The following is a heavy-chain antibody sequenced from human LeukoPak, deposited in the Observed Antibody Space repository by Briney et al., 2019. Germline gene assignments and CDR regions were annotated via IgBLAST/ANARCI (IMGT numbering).Heavy chain of an antibody. CDR1: GYTFTNNY. CDR3: ARDQEGFDY. J-gene: IGHJ4*02. Sequence: ASVNVSCTASGYTFTNNYLHWVRQAPGQGLEWMGMIYPRDGSTSYAQNFQGRVTVTRDTSTTTVHMELRGLRSEDTAVYYCARDQEGFDYWGQGTVVTVSS. CDR2: IYPRDGST. V-gene: IGHV1-46*01.